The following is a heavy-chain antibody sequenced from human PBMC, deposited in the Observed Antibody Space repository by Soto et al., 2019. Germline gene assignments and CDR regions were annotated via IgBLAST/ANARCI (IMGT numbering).Heavy chain of an antibody. Sequence: VGSLILSCEASGFFFTNFWMHWVRHVPGKGLVWVARIDTIGHITNYAESVKGRFTISRDNAKNTVSLQMNSLRVEDTGVYYCAKDSWYFDLWSQGSQVTVSS. CDR1: GFFFTNFW. CDR3: AKDSWYFDL. J-gene: IGHJ4*02. D-gene: IGHD6-13*01. V-gene: IGHV3-74*01. CDR2: IDTIGHIT.